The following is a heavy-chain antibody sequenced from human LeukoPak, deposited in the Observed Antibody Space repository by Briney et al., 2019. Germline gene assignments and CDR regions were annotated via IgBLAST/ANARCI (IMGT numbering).Heavy chain of an antibody. CDR3: ARGRGCSGGSCPDAFDI. J-gene: IGHJ3*02. V-gene: IGHV4-59*08. CDR1: GGSISNYF. CDR2: ISYSGST. D-gene: IGHD2-15*01. Sequence: SETLSLTCTVSGGSISNYFWNWIRQPPGKGLQWIGYISYSGSTNYNPSLKSPVTISLDTSKSQFSLKLSSVTAADTAVYYCARGRGCSGGSCPDAFDIWGQGTMVTVSS.